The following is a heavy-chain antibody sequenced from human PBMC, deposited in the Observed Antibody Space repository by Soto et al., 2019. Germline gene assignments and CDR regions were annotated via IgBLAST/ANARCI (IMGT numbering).Heavy chain of an antibody. Sequence: SETLSLTCTVSGGSISSYYWSSIRPPPGKGLEWIGYIYYSGSTNYNPSLKSRVTISVDTSKNQFSLKLSSVTAADTAVYYCARAPRHHTYYYDSSGYPNWFDPWGQGTLVTVSS. D-gene: IGHD3-22*01. CDR3: ARAPRHHTYYYDSSGYPNWFDP. J-gene: IGHJ5*02. CDR1: GGSISSYY. V-gene: IGHV4-59*01. CDR2: IYYSGST.